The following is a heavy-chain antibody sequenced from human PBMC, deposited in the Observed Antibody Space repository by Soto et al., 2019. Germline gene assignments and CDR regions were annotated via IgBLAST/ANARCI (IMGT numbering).Heavy chain of an antibody. D-gene: IGHD3-16*01. V-gene: IGHV4-30-2*01. CDR3: GRLTRLRNETIDI. J-gene: IGHJ3*02. CDR1: GCSISSDYYS. Sequence: QVQLQESGSGLFKPSETLSLTCAVSGCSISSDYYSWSWIRQPPGKDLEWIGYIYHGGSTYYNPAPRSRVKLSVHTSKNPFSLRLASETDGDKGVNSCGRLTRLRNETIDIWGQGKMVAVSA. CDR2: IYHGGST.